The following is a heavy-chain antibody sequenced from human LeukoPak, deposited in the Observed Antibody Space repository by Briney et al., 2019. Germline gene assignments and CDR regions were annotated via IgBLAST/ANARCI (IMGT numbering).Heavy chain of an antibody. Sequence: GGSLRLSCAASGFTFSSYAMSWVRQAPGKGLEWVSAISGSGGGTYYADSVKGRSRISRDNSKNTLYLQMKSLRAEDTAVYYCAKDLRGYSGYDSGVGYWGQGTLVTVSS. CDR2: ISGSGGGT. CDR3: AKDLRGYSGYDSGVGY. J-gene: IGHJ4*02. CDR1: GFTFSSYA. V-gene: IGHV3-23*01. D-gene: IGHD5-12*01.